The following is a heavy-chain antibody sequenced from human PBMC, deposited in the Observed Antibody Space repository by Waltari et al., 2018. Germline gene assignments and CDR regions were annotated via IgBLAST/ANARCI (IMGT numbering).Heavy chain of an antibody. V-gene: IGHV3-30*02. Sequence: QVHLVESGGGVVQPGGSLRFSCAAPGFNFTLFGMHWVRQALGKGLEWVSFISYDGSNENYADSVKGRFTMSRDNSKKMLYVQMNNLRAEDSAVYYCVKGNEIDYWGQGTLVTVSS. CDR1: GFNFTLFG. J-gene: IGHJ4*02. CDR3: VKGNEIDY. CDR2: ISYDGSNE. D-gene: IGHD1-1*01.